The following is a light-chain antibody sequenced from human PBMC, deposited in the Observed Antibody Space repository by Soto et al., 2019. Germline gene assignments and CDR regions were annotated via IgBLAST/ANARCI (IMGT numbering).Light chain of an antibody. CDR1: QSVSSY. CDR2: DAS. J-gene: IGKJ5*01. V-gene: IGKV3-11*01. CDR3: QQRSNPIT. Sequence: EIVLTQSPATLSLSPGERATLSCRASQSVSSYLAWYQQKPGQAPRLLIYDASNRATGIPVRFSGSGSGTDFTLTISSLEPEDFAVYYCQQRSNPITFGQGTRLEIK.